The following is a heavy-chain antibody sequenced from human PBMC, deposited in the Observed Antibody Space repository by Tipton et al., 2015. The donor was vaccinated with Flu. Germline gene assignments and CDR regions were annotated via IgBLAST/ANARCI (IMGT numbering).Heavy chain of an antibody. Sequence: SLRLSCAASGFTFSNYWMSWIRQAPRKGLEWVAHISQDGSEKYYVDSVKGRFTISRDNAKKSLYLQMNSLRAEDTAVYYCAKNNWNYPGGDYWGQGTLVTVSS. J-gene: IGHJ4*02. CDR2: ISQDGSEK. V-gene: IGHV3-7*03. CDR1: GFTFSNYW. CDR3: AKNNWNYPGGDY. D-gene: IGHD1-7*01.